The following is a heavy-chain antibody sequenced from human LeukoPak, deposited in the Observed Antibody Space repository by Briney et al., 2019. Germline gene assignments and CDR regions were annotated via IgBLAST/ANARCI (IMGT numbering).Heavy chain of an antibody. D-gene: IGHD5-18*01. J-gene: IGHJ4*02. Sequence: PGGSLRLSCAASGFTFSSYAMHWVRQSLGKGLEWVAVMSYDGFNKYYADSVKGRFTISRDNSKNTLYLQMNSLRAEDTAVSYCAKTKGYSYGYYFDYWGQGTLVTVSS. CDR1: GFTFSSYA. CDR2: MSYDGFNK. V-gene: IGHV3-30*18. CDR3: AKTKGYSYGYYFDY.